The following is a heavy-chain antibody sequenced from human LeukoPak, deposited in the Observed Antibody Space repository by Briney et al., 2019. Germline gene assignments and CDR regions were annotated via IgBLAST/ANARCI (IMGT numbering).Heavy chain of an antibody. CDR2: IIPIFGTA. Sequence: SVKVSCKASGGTFSSYAISWVRQAPGQGLEWMGGIIPIFGTANYAQKFQGRVTITADESTSTAYMELSSLRSEDTAVYYCARENNGAETLEYSSSSGPNYYYYYGMDVWGQGTTVIVSS. J-gene: IGHJ6*02. V-gene: IGHV1-69*13. D-gene: IGHD6-6*01. CDR1: GGTFSSYA. CDR3: ARENNGAETLEYSSSSGPNYYYYYGMDV.